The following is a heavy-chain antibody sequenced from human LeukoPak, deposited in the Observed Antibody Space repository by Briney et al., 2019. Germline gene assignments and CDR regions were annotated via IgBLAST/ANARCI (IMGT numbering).Heavy chain of an antibody. CDR3: AKGWFSSGIVDS. D-gene: IGHD1-26*01. V-gene: IGHV3-9*01. CDR1: GFTFDDYA. Sequence: QSGGSLRLSCAASGFTFDDYAMHWVRQAPGKGLEWVSGISWNSGSIGYADSVKGRFTISRDNAKNTVYLQMSRLGAEDTAVYSCAKGWFSSGIVDSWGQGTLVTVAS. CDR2: ISWNSGSI. J-gene: IGHJ4*02.